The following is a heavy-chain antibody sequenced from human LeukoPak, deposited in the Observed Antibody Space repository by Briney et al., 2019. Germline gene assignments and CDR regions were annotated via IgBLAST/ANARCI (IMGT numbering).Heavy chain of an antibody. CDR3: ARDLRDGYNLSFDP. V-gene: IGHV4-4*07. J-gene: IGHJ5*02. D-gene: IGHD5-24*01. CDR1: GASIGLYY. CDR2: IYTSGTS. Sequence: SETLSLTCTVSGASIGLYYWSWIRQPAGKGLEWIGRIYTSGTSNYSPSLKSRVTMSLDLSKNQLSLKLNSVTAADTAVHYCARDLRDGYNLSFDPWGQGTLVTVSS.